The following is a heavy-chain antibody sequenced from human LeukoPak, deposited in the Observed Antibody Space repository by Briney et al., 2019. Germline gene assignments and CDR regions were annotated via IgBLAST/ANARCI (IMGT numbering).Heavy chain of an antibody. J-gene: IGHJ5*02. V-gene: IGHV4-39*01. CDR1: GDSLTTSFYF. CDR3: ARHSKIVLATGWFDP. Sequence: SETLSLTCSVSGDSLTTSFYFWGWVRQPPGKALEWIGSIYYTGTTYYNPSLKNRVIISEDTSKNQFYLQMTSATAADTALYFCARHSKIVLATGWFDPWGQGVLVTVSS. D-gene: IGHD3-16*02. CDR2: IYYTGTT.